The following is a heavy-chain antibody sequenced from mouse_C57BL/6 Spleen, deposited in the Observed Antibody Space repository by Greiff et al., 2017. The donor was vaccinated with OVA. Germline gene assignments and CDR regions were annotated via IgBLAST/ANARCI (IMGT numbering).Heavy chain of an antibody. CDR1: GYTFTSYE. V-gene: IGHV1-85*01. CDR2: IYPRDGRT. Sequence: QVQLQQSGPELVKPGASVKLSCKASGYTFTSYEINWVKQRPGQGLEWIGWIYPRDGRTKYNEKFKGKATLTVDTASSTAYMELHSLTSEDAAVYFCARNPECAYWGQGTLVTVSA. CDR3: ARNPECAY. J-gene: IGHJ3*01.